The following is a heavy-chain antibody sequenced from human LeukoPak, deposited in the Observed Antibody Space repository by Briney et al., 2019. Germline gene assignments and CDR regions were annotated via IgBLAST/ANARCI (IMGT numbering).Heavy chain of an antibody. D-gene: IGHD2-15*01. CDR2: IKQGGSEK. CDR1: GFSFGNYA. V-gene: IGHV3-7*03. Sequence: PGGSLRLSCSASGFSFGNYAMYWVRQAPGKGLEWVANIKQGGSEKYYVDSVKGRFTISRDNAKNSLYLQMNSLRAEDTAVYYCARDFGLRCSGGTCYSVYYYGMGVWGKGTTVTVSS. CDR3: ARDFGLRCSGGTCYSVYYYGMGV. J-gene: IGHJ6*04.